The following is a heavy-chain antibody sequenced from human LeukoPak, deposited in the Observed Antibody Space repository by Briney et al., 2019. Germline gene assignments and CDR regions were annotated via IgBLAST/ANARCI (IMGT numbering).Heavy chain of an antibody. CDR3: AAGRGVVVAAT. Sequence: ASVKVSCKASGFTFTTSAMQWVRQARGQRLEWIGWIVVGSGNTNYAQKFQGRVTITRDMSTSTSYMELSSLRSEDTAVYYCAAGRGVVVAATWGQGTLVTVSS. CDR1: GFTFTTSA. J-gene: IGHJ5*02. D-gene: IGHD2-15*01. CDR2: IVVGSGNT. V-gene: IGHV1-58*02.